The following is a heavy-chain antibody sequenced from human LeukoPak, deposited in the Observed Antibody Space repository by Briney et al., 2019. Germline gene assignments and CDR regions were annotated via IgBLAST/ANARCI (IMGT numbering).Heavy chain of an antibody. V-gene: IGHV4-39*01. CDR3: ARHFPHLLRGFDY. CDR2: IYYSGST. J-gene: IGHJ4*02. CDR1: GGSISSSSHY. Sequence: SETLSLTCTVSGGSISSSSHYWGWIRQPPGKGLEWIGNIYYSGSTYYNPSLKSRVSIFVDTSKNQFSLKLSSVTAADTAVYYCARHFPHLLRGFDYWGQGTLVTVSS. D-gene: IGHD2-21*02.